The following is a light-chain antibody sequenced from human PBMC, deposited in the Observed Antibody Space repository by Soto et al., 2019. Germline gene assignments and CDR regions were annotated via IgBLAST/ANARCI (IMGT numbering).Light chain of an antibody. CDR1: QSISSW. CDR3: QPYCSYWT. Sequence: GNRVAIASRASQSISSWLAWYQQKPGKAPKFLIYDASNLESGVPSRFSGSGSGTEFTLTICSLQPDDFATYYGQPYCSYWTFGEGTKVDI. CDR2: DAS. V-gene: IGKV1-5*01. J-gene: IGKJ1*01.